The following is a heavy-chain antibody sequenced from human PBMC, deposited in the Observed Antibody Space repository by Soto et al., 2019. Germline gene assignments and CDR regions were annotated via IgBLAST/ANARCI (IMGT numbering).Heavy chain of an antibody. V-gene: IGHV3-7*01. J-gene: IGHJ5*02. CDR2: INQDGSEK. CDR1: LFTISTYW. CDR3: TRGLNLFDP. Sequence: LXPSCAASLFTISTYWMTWVRQAPGKGLEWVANINQDGSEKYYVDSVKGRFTISRDNAKNSLYLQMNNLRAEDTAVYYCTRGLNLFDPWGQGTLVTVSS.